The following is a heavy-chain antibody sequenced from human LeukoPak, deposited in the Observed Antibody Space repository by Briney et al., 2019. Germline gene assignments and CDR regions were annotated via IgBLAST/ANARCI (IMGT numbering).Heavy chain of an antibody. CDR2: ISSSSSYI. V-gene: IGHV3-21*01. Sequence: GGSLRLSCAASGFTFSSYRMNWVRQAPGKGLEWVSSISSSSSYIYYADSVKGRFTISRDNAKNSLYLQMNSLRADDTAVYYCARDRDTTVTTTDFDYWGQGTLVTVSS. J-gene: IGHJ4*02. CDR1: GFTFSSYR. CDR3: ARDRDTTVTTTDFDY. D-gene: IGHD4-17*01.